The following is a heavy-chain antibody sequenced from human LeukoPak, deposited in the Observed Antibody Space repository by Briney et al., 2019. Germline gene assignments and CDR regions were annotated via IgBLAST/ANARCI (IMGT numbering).Heavy chain of an antibody. CDR1: GGTFISYA. Sequence: GASVKVSCKASGGTFISYAISWVRQAPGQGPEWMGGIIPIFGTANYAQKFQGRVTITADESTSTAYMELSSLRSEDTAVYYCAREPDSSGYYRNWFDPWGQGTLVTVSS. J-gene: IGHJ5*02. D-gene: IGHD3-22*01. CDR3: AREPDSSGYYRNWFDP. CDR2: IIPIFGTA. V-gene: IGHV1-69*13.